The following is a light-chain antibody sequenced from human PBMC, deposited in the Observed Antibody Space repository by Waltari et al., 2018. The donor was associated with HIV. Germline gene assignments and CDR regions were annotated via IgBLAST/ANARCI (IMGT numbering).Light chain of an antibody. CDR1: QSVLYSSNIRSY. V-gene: IGKV4-1*01. J-gene: IGKJ1*01. Sequence: DVVMSQSSDCLPVSLAAGATIHCKASQSVLYSSNIRSYSTWYQQKPGQPPKLLFCWAATRESGVAELFSGRGSGKDFTLTISSLPADDVAVYYCQQDYRPPWTFGQGTKVEIK. CDR3: QQDYRPPWT. CDR2: WAA.